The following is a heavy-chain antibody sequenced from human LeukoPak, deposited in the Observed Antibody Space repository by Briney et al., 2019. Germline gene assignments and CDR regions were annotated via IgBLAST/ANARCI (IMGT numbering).Heavy chain of an antibody. V-gene: IGHV4-39*01. D-gene: IGHD3-10*01. CDR3: ARLWPPFDAFDI. Sequence: SETLSLTCTVSGGSISNSIYYWGWIRQPPGKGLEWIGSIYYSGSTYYNPSLKSRVTISVDTSKNQFSLKLSSVTAADTAVYYCARLWPPFDAFDIWGQGTMVTVSS. CDR2: IYYSGST. J-gene: IGHJ3*02. CDR1: GGSISNSIYY.